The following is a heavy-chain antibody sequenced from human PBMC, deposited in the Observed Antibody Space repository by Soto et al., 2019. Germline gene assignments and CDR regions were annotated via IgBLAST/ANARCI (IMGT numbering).Heavy chain of an antibody. J-gene: IGHJ4*02. Sequence: QLQLQESGSGLVKPSETLSLTCTVSGGSISSSSYYWGWIRQPPGKGLEWIGSIYDSGSTYYSPSLESRATTTVATSMIHSSLKLRSVTAADPAVYYCARRNSSTPFRYGGQATLLSVS. CDR1: GGSISSSSYY. D-gene: IGHD2-15*01. V-gene: IGHV4-39*01. CDR2: IYDSGST. CDR3: ARRNSSTPFRY.